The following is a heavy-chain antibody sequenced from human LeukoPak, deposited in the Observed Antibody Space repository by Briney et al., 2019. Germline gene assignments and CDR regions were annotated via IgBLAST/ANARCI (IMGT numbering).Heavy chain of an antibody. V-gene: IGHV4-34*01. CDR1: GGSFSGYY. D-gene: IGHD2-15*01. Sequence: SETLSLTCAVYGGSFSGYYWSWIRQPPGKGLEWIGEINHSGSTNYNPSLKSRVTISVDTSKNQFSLKLSSVTAADTAVYYCARGGYCSGGSCLKFDYWGQGTLVTVSS. CDR2: INHSGST. CDR3: ARGGYCSGGSCLKFDY. J-gene: IGHJ4*02.